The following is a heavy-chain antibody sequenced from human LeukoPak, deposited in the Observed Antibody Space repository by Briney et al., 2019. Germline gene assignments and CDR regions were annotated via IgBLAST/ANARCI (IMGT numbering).Heavy chain of an antibody. J-gene: IGHJ5*02. V-gene: IGHV4-39*07. CDR2: IYHSGSS. D-gene: IGHD6-19*01. Sequence: SETLSLTCTVSGGSISSSSYYWGWIRQPPGEGLEGMGSIYHSGSSYYNPSPKSRVTISVDTSKNQFSLKLRSVTAADTAVYYCARDSSGWYNWFDPWGQGTLVTVSS. CDR3: ARDSSGWYNWFDP. CDR1: GGSISSSSYY.